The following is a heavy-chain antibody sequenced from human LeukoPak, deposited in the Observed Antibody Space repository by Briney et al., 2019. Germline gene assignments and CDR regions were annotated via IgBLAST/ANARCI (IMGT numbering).Heavy chain of an antibody. CDR1: GFSFDDYA. V-gene: IGHV3-9*01. D-gene: IGHD6-19*01. J-gene: IGHJ4*02. Sequence: GRSLRLSCAASGFSFDDYAMHWVRQAPGKGLEWVSGINWNSDIIYYADSVKGRFIISRDNAKNSLHLEMNSLRPEDTAFYYWAKAVSTGWYVGIDYWGQGALVTVFS. CDR3: AKAVSTGWYVGIDY. CDR2: INWNSDII.